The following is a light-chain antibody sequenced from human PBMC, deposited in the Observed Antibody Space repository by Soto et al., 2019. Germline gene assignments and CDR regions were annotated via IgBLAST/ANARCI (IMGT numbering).Light chain of an antibody. V-gene: IGKV3-20*01. CDR3: QQYGSSPWT. Sequence: EIVLTQSPGTLSLSPGERATLSCRASQSVSTNYLAWYQQQPGQAPRLLIYGASSRATGTPDRFSGSGSGTDFTLTISRLEPEDFAVYYCQQYGSSPWTFVQGTKVEIK. J-gene: IGKJ1*01. CDR1: QSVSTNY. CDR2: GAS.